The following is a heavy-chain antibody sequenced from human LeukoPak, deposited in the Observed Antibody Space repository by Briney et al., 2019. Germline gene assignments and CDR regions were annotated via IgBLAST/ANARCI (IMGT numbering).Heavy chain of an antibody. V-gene: IGHV3-23*01. J-gene: IGHJ6*03. Sequence: GGSLRLSCAASGFTFSSYAMSWVRQAPGKGLEWVSAISGSGGSTYYADSVKGRFTISRDNPKNTLYLQMNSLRAEDTAVYYCAKRSGMVTAIILYYYYMDVWGKGTTVTVSS. CDR3: AKRSGMVTAIILYYYYMDV. D-gene: IGHD2-21*02. CDR1: GFTFSSYA. CDR2: ISGSGGST.